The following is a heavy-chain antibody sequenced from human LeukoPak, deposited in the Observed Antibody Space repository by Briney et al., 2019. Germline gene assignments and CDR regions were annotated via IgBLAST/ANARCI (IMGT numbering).Heavy chain of an antibody. CDR1: GFTFSRYW. CDR3: ARDRAPPSAGTFDY. V-gene: IGHV3-7*01. J-gene: IGHJ4*02. D-gene: IGHD1/OR15-1a*01. CDR2: IKQDGSVK. Sequence: GGSLRLSCAASGFTFSRYWMTWVRQAPGKGLEWVANIKQDGSVKYYEDSLKGRFTISRDNAKNSLYLQMNSLRAEDTAVYYCARDRAPPSAGTFDYWGLGTLVTVSS.